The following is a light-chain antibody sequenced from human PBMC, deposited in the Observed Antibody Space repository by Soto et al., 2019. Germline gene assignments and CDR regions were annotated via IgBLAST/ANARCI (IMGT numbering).Light chain of an antibody. CDR3: QQYGSSPVT. CDR1: QSVSSSY. V-gene: IGKV3-20*01. Sequence: EVVLTQSPGTLSLSPGESATLSCRASQSVSSSYLAWYQQKPGQAPRLLIYGASSRATGVPDRFSGSGSGTDFTLTISSLEPEDFAVYYCQQYGSSPVTFGQRTKVDIK. J-gene: IGKJ1*01. CDR2: GAS.